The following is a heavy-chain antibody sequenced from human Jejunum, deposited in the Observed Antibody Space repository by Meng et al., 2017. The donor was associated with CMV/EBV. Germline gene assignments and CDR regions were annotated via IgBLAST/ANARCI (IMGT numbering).Heavy chain of an antibody. Sequence: YAMYWARQAPGKGLQWVSGISASGGTSYYADSVKGRFTISRDNSKDTLYLEMNSLRAEDTVIYYCAKARDSSRYCSGTSCPIDCWGQGTLVTVSS. V-gene: IGHV3-23*01. CDR3: AKARDSSRYCSGTSCPIDC. J-gene: IGHJ4*02. CDR1: YA. D-gene: IGHD2-2*01. CDR2: ISASGGTS.